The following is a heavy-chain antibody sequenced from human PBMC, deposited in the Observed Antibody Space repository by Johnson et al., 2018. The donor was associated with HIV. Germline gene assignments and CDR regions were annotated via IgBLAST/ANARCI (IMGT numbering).Heavy chain of an antibody. V-gene: IGHV3-11*04. D-gene: IGHD4-17*01. CDR1: GFTFSDYY. CDR2: ISYDGSNK. CDR3: ARASTTVTTGDDAFDI. Sequence: QVQLVESGGGLVKPGGSLRLPCAASGFTFSDYYMSWIRQAPGKGLEWVASISYDGSNKYYADSVKGRFTISRDNAKSSLYLQMNGLRAEDTAVYYCARASTTVTTGDDAFDIWGQGTTVTVSS. J-gene: IGHJ3*02.